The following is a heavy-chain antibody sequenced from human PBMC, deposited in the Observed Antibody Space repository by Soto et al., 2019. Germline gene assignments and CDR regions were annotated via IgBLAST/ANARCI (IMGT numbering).Heavy chain of an antibody. CDR3: AKRGYDSSGYGLSPHQPFDY. V-gene: IGHV3-23*01. D-gene: IGHD3-22*01. CDR1: GFTFSSYA. J-gene: IGHJ4*02. Sequence: EVQLLESGGGLVQPGGSLRLSCAASGFTFSSYAMSWVRQAPGKGLEWVSAISGSGGSTYYADSVKGRFTISRDNSKNTLYLQMNSLRAEDTAVYYCAKRGYDSSGYGLSPHQPFDYWGQGTLVTVSS. CDR2: ISGSGGST.